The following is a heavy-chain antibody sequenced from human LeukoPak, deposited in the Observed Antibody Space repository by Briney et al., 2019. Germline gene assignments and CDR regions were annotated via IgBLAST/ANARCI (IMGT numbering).Heavy chain of an antibody. CDR1: GGSFSSYY. CDR3: ASTGIAAEANYFDY. D-gene: IGHD6-13*01. CDR2: IYHSGST. V-gene: IGHV4-59*08. J-gene: IGHJ4*02. Sequence: SETLSLTCTVSGGSFSSYYWTWIRQPPGKGLEWIGSIYHSGSTYYNPSLKSRVTISVDTSKNQFSLKLSFVTAADTAVYYCASTGIAAEANYFDYWGQGTLVTVSS.